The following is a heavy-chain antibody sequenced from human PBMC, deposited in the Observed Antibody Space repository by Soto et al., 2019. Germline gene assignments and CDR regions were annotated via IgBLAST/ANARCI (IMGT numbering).Heavy chain of an antibody. V-gene: IGHV4-59*08. CDR1: GGSISGYF. Sequence: QVQLQESGPGLVKPSETLSLTCSVSGGSISGYFWSWIRQPPGKGLEWIGCIYYNGSADYNPSLKNRVTISVDTSKNQFSLKLNSVTAADTAVYFCARHFGRQNSSPREIDYWGQGTLVTVSS. D-gene: IGHD6-13*01. CDR3: ARHFGRQNSSPREIDY. CDR2: IYYNGSA. J-gene: IGHJ4*02.